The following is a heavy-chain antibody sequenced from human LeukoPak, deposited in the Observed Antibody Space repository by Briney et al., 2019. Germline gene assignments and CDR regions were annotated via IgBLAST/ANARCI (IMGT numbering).Heavy chain of an antibody. CDR3: ARSRDYGDYPLAY. J-gene: IGHJ4*02. Sequence: SETLSLTCTVSGGSISSYYWSWIRQPPGKGLEWIGEINHSGSTNYNPSLKSRVTISVDTSKNQFSLKLSSVTAADTAVYYCARSRDYGDYPLAYWGQGTLVTVSS. V-gene: IGHV4-34*01. CDR1: GGSISSYY. CDR2: INHSGST. D-gene: IGHD4-17*01.